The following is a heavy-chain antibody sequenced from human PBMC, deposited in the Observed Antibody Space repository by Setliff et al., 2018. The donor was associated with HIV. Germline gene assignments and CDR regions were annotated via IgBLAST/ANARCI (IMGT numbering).Heavy chain of an antibody. CDR1: GGSISSYY. D-gene: IGHD6-13*01. Sequence: SEPLSLTCTVSGGSISSYYWSWIRQPPGKGLEWIGYIYYTGNTNYNPSLKSRVTISVNTSKNQFSLKLTYVTAADTAVYYCVRVLSSNTWYPFDAFDIWGQGTMVTVSS. CDR3: VRVLSSNTWYPFDAFDI. V-gene: IGHV4-59*01. J-gene: IGHJ3*02. CDR2: IYYTGNT.